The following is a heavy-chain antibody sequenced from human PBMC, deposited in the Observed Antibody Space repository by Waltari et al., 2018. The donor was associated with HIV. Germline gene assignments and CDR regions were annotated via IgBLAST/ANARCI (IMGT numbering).Heavy chain of an antibody. CDR1: GGSISSYY. CDR3: ARSGTYYGSSDY. Sequence: QVQLQESGPGLVKASETLSLTCTVSGGSISSYYWNWIRQPPGKGLEWIGYIYPTGNTNHNPSLKSRVTISVDTSKNQFSLKLSSVTAADTAVYYCARSGTYYGSSDYWGQGTLVTVSS. V-gene: IGHV4-4*08. D-gene: IGHD3-10*01. CDR2: IYPTGNT. J-gene: IGHJ4*02.